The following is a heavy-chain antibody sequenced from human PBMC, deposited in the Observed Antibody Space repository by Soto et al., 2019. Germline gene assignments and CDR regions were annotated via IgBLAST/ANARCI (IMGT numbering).Heavy chain of an antibody. Sequence: GGSLRLSCAASGFTFSNYAVTWVRQAPGKGLEWVSTISGSGGSTYYADSVKGRFTISRDNSKNTLYLQMNSLRAEDTAVYYCARVGYCSSTSCYGEGINWFDPWGQGTLVTVSS. V-gene: IGHV3-23*01. CDR1: GFTFSNYA. CDR3: ARVGYCSSTSCYGEGINWFDP. CDR2: ISGSGGST. J-gene: IGHJ5*02. D-gene: IGHD2-2*01.